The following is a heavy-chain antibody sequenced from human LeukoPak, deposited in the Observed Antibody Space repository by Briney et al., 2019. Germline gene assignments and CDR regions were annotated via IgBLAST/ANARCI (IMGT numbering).Heavy chain of an antibody. CDR2: TYYRSKWYS. J-gene: IGHJ4*02. Sequence: SQTLSLTCAISGDSVSSNRATWNWIRQSPSRGLEWLGRTYYRSKWYSDYALSMKSRITVNPDISKNQFSLQLNSVTPEDTAVYFCARRMAVGGPGYFDYWSQGSLVTVSA. D-gene: IGHD6-19*01. CDR1: GDSVSSNRAT. CDR3: ARRMAVGGPGYFDY. V-gene: IGHV6-1*01.